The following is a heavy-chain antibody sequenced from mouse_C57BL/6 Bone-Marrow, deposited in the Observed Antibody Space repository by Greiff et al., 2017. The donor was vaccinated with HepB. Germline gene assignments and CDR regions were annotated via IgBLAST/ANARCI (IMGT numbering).Heavy chain of an antibody. CDR1: GYTFTSYG. Sequence: QVHVKQSGAELARPGASVKLSCKASGYTFTSYGISWVKQRTGQGLEWIGEIYPRSGNTYYNEKFKGKATLTADKSSSTAYMELRSLTSEDSAVYFCASPLSYFDYWGQGTTLTVSS. CDR3: ASPLSYFDY. J-gene: IGHJ2*01. CDR2: IYPRSGNT. V-gene: IGHV1-81*01. D-gene: IGHD6-1*01.